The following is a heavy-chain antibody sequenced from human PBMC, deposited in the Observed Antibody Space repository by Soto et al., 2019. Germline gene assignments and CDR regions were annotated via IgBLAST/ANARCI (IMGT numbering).Heavy chain of an antibody. CDR1: GFTFSTYA. J-gene: IGHJ3*02. CDR2: LTPSGGET. Sequence: EAQLLESGGGLVRPGGSLRLSCVASGFTFSTYAMSWVRQAPGKGLEWVSALTPSGGETYYADSVKGRFTISRDNSMNALYRQMNSLRIEDTAVYYCAHPRGYGVFDAYDIWGQWTMVTVSS. D-gene: IGHD4-17*01. V-gene: IGHV3-23*01. CDR3: AHPRGYGVFDAYDI.